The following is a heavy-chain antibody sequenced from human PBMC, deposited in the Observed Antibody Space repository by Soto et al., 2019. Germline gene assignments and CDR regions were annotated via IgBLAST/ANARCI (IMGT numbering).Heavy chain of an antibody. CDR1: GGSISSYY. D-gene: IGHD3-9*01. CDR2: IYYSGST. CDR3: ARLGAGPVIENYYYYMDV. V-gene: IGHV4-59*08. Sequence: SETLSLTCTVSGGSISSYYWSWIRQPPGKGLEWIGYIYYSGSTNYNPSLKSRVTISVDTSKNQFSLKLSSVTAADTAVYYCARLGAGPVIENYYYYMDVWGKGTTVTVSS. J-gene: IGHJ6*03.